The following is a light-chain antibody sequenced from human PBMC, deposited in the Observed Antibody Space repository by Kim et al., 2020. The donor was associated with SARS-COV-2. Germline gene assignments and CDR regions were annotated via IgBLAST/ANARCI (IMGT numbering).Light chain of an antibody. V-gene: IGLV1-44*01. J-gene: IGLJ2*01. CDR3: AAWDDSLNGVV. Sequence: ELTQPPSASGTPGQRVTISCSGSSSNIGSNTVNWYQQLPGTAPKLLIYTNNQRPSGVPDRFSGSKSGTSASLAISGLQSEDEADYYCAAWDDSLNGVVFGGGTQLTVL. CDR1: SSNIGSNT. CDR2: TNN.